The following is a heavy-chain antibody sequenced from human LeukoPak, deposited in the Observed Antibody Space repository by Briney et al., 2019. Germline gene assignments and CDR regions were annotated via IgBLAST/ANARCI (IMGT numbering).Heavy chain of an antibody. CDR1: GGSISSGSYY. CDR3: ASNYGIVGANNAFDI. CDR2: IYTSGST. Sequence: SQTLSLTCTVSGGSISSGSYYWSWVRQPAGKGLEWIGRIYTSGSTNYNPSLKSRATISVDTSKNQFSLKLSSVTAADTAVYYCASNYGIVGANNAFDIWGQGTMVTASS. V-gene: IGHV4-61*02. J-gene: IGHJ3*02. D-gene: IGHD1-26*01.